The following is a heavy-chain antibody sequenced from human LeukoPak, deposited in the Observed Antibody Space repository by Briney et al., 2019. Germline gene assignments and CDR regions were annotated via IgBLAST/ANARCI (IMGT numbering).Heavy chain of an antibody. V-gene: IGHV4-34*01. Sequence: PSETLSLTCAVYGGSFSGYYWSWIRQPPGKGLEWIGEINHSGSTNYNPSLKSRVTISVDTSKNQFSLKLSSVTAADTAVYYCARGRGYSYAVLRGELYYYYMDVWGKGTTVTVSS. CDR2: INHSGST. CDR1: GGSFSGYY. CDR3: ARGRGYSYAVLRGELYYYYMDV. D-gene: IGHD5-18*01. J-gene: IGHJ6*03.